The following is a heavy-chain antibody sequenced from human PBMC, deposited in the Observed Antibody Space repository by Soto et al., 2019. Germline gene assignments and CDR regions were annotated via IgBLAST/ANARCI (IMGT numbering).Heavy chain of an antibody. D-gene: IGHD3-9*01. CDR3: ARVTDYDILTGSGFDY. CDR1: GGSSSSYY. CDR2: IYYSGST. Sequence: PSETLSLTCTVSGGSSSSYYWSWIRQPPGKGLEWIGYIYYSGSTNYNPSLKSRVTISVDTSKNQFSLKLSSVTAADTAVYYCARVTDYDILTGSGFDYWGQGTLVTVSS. V-gene: IGHV4-59*01. J-gene: IGHJ4*02.